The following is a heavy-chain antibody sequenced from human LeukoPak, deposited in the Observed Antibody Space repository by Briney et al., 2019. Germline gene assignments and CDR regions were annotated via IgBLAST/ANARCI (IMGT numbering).Heavy chain of an antibody. CDR2: ISGSGGST. V-gene: IGHV3-23*01. D-gene: IGHD6-6*01. CDR1: GFTFSSYA. J-gene: IGHJ4*02. CDR3: AKDPRGAARPSYFDY. Sequence: GGSLRLSCAASGFTFSSYAMSWVRQAPGKGLEWVSAISGSGGSTYYADSVKGRFTISRDNSKNTLYLQTNSLRAVDTAVYYCAKDPRGAARPSYFDYWGQGTLVTVSS.